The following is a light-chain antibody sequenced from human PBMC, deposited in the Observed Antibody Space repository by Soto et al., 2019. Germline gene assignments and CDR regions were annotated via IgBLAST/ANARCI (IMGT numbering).Light chain of an antibody. J-gene: IGKJ5*01. CDR1: QSISSW. Sequence: DIQMTQSPSTLSASVGDRVTITCRVSQSISSWLAWYQQKPGKAPKLLIYDASSLESGVPSRFSGSGSGTECTLTISSLQPDEFATYYCQQYNSSSPPFGQGTRLEIK. CDR2: DAS. V-gene: IGKV1-5*01. CDR3: QQYNSSSPP.